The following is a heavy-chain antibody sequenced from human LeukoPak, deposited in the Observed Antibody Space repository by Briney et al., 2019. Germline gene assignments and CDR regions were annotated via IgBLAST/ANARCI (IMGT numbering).Heavy chain of an antibody. Sequence: SETLSLTCAVYGGSFSGYYWSWIRQPPGKGLEWIGEINHSGSTNYNPSLKSRVTIFVDTSKNQFSLRLSSVTAADTAVYYCARHFAYSSSSYFDYWGQGSLVTVSS. CDR1: GGSFSGYY. D-gene: IGHD6-6*01. CDR3: ARHFAYSSSSYFDY. CDR2: INHSGST. V-gene: IGHV4-34*01. J-gene: IGHJ4*02.